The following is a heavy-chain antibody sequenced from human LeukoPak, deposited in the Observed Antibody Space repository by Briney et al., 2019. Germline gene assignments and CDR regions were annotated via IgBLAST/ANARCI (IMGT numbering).Heavy chain of an antibody. CDR3: ARGIAARPNCYYYMDV. CDR1: GYTFTGYY. V-gene: IGHV1-2*02. J-gene: IGHJ6*03. Sequence: ASVKVSCKASGYTFTGYYMHWVRQAPGQGLEWMGWINPNSGGTNYAQKFQGRVTMTRDTSISTAYMELSSLRSEDTAVYYCARGIAARPNCYYYMDVWGKGTTVTVSS. CDR2: INPNSGGT. D-gene: IGHD6-6*01.